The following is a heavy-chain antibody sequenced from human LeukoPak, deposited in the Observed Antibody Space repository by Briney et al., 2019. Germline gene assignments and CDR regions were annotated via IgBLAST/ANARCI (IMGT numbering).Heavy chain of an antibody. CDR2: IYTSGST. CDR1: GGSISSYY. Sequence: SETPSLTCTVSGGSISSYYWSWIRQPAGKGLEWIGRIYTSGSTNCNPSLKSRVTMSVDTSKNQFSLKLSSVTAADTAVYYCARGSVHYGMDVWGQGTTVTVSS. D-gene: IGHD2-15*01. CDR3: ARGSVHYGMDV. J-gene: IGHJ6*02. V-gene: IGHV4-4*07.